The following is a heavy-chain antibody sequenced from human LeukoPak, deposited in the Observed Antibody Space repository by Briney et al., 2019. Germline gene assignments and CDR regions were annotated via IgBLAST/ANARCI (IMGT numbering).Heavy chain of an antibody. CDR2: IKLDGSEK. CDR3: ARDQYDTWSRRGNFDS. D-gene: IGHD3/OR15-3a*01. Sequence: GGSLRLSCVASGFSFGKYWMSWVRQAPGKGLEWVANIKLDGSEKNYVDSVKGRFTISRDNTKNSLYLQMNSLRAEDTAVFYCARDQYDTWSRRGNFDSWGQGTLVIVS. J-gene: IGHJ4*02. V-gene: IGHV3-7*03. CDR1: GFSFGKYW.